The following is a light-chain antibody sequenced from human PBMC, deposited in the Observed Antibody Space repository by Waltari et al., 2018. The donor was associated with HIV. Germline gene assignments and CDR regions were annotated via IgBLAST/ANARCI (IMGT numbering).Light chain of an antibody. CDR3: CSYAGSYTFG. CDR1: SSDVGGDNY. J-gene: IGLJ3*02. V-gene: IGLV2-11*01. CDR2: DVT. Sequence: QSALTQPRSVSGSPGQSVTISCTGTSSDVGGDNYVSWYQQHPGKAPKLMIYDVTKRPSVVPDRFSGSKSGNPASLTISGLQAEDEADYYCCSYAGSYTFGFGGGTKLTVL.